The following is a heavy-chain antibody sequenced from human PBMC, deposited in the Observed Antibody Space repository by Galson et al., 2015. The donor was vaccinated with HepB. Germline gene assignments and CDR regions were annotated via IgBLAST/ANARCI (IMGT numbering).Heavy chain of an antibody. CDR1: GFTVSSNY. J-gene: IGHJ6*02. V-gene: IGHV3-53*01. CDR2: IYSGGST. D-gene: IGHD1-1*01. CDR3: AKAINEFYYYYYGMDV. Sequence: SLRLSCAASGFTVSSNYMSWVRQAPGKGLEWVSVIYSGGSTYYADSVKGRFTISRDNSKNTLYLQMNSLRAEDTAVYYCAKAINEFYYYYYGMDVWGQGTTVTVS.